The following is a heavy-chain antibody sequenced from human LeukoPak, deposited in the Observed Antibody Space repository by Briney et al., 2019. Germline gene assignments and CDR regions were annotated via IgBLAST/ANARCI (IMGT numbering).Heavy chain of an antibody. CDR2: ITGNGVGT. CDR3: ARGISKEDFHY. V-gene: IGHV3-64*01. Sequence: PGGSLRLSCAASGFTFSTYSMHWVRQAPGKGLEYVSAITGNGVGTFYASSVKGRFTISRDNSKNTLYLQMGSLRAEDMAVYYCARGISKEDFHYWGRGTLVTVSS. D-gene: IGHD2-2*01. CDR1: GFTFSTYS. J-gene: IGHJ4*02.